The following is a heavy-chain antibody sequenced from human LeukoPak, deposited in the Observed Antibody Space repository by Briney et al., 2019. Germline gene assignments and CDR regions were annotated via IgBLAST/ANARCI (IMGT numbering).Heavy chain of an antibody. D-gene: IGHD6-6*01. CDR3: ARGGSSSFLYMDV. CDR1: GGSISGYY. V-gene: IGHV4-4*09. Sequence: SETLSLTCTVSGGSISGYYWSWIRQPPGKGLEWIGYIYTTGSTNYNPSLKSRVTISADTSKIQFSLKLSSVTAADTAVFYCARGGSSSFLYMDVWGKGTTVTVSS. CDR2: IYTTGST. J-gene: IGHJ6*03.